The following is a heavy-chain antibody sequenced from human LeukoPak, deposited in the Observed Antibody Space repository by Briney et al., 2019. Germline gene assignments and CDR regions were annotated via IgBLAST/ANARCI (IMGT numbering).Heavy chain of an antibody. CDR1: GFTVSSNY. D-gene: IGHD1-26*01. CDR2: LYSGGSP. Sequence: GGSLRLSCAASGFTVSSNYMSWVRQAPGKGLKWISVLYSGGSPYYADSVRGRFTISRDNSKNTLYLQMNSLRAEDTAIYYCARVVVLGANRYFDYWGQGALVTVSS. V-gene: IGHV3-53*01. J-gene: IGHJ4*02. CDR3: ARVVVLGANRYFDY.